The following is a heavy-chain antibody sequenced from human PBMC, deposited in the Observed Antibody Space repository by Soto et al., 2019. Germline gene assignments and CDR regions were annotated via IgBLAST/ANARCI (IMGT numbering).Heavy chain of an antibody. V-gene: IGHV3-74*01. CDR1: GLIFSNYK. J-gene: IGHJ4*02. CDR2: ISTDGSIT. D-gene: IGHD2-8*01. Sequence: EVQLVESGGGLVQPGGSLRLSCAASGLIFSNYKMHWVRHAPGKGLVWVSRISTDGSITDYADSVKGRFTVSRDNAKNTLYLQMNSLRVDDTAVYYCARDTNGLHYWGQGTLVTVSS. CDR3: ARDTNGLHY.